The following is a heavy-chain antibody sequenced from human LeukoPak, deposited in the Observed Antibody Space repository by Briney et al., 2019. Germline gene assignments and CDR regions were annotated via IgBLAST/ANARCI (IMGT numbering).Heavy chain of an antibody. V-gene: IGHV3-23*01. CDR1: GFTFSSYA. Sequence: GGSLRLSCAASGFTFSSYAMSWVRQAPGKGLEWVSAISGSGDSTYYADSVKGRFTISRDNSKNTLYLQMNSLRAEDTAIYYCAKGPLTTTRRFYYFDHWGQGTLVPVSS. CDR2: ISGSGDST. D-gene: IGHD3-22*01. CDR3: AKGPLTTTRRFYYFDH. J-gene: IGHJ4*02.